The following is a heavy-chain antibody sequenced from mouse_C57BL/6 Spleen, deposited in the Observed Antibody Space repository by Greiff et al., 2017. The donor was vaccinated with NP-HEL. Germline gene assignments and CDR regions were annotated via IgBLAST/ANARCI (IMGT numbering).Heavy chain of an antibody. J-gene: IGHJ2*01. D-gene: IGHD2-3*01. CDR3: ARGSDGYYFDY. V-gene: IGHV1-52*01. CDR2: IDPSDSAT. CDR1: GYTFTSYW. Sequence: QVQLQQPGAALVRPGSSVKLSCKASGYTFTSYWMHWVKQRPIQGLEWIGNIDPSDSATHYNQKFKDKATLTVDKSSSTAYMQLSSLTSEDSAVYYCARGSDGYYFDYWGQGTTLTVSS.